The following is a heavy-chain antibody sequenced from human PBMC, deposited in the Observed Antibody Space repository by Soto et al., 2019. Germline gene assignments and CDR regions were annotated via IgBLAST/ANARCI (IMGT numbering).Heavy chain of an antibody. CDR1: SYMFSSYG. Sequence: ASVKVSCKASSYMFSSYGISWVRQAPGQGLEWLGTINPKSGSPTYAQKFQGRVTMTRDTSTNTLYMELTSLTSGDTAVYYCARAVIAYCSTTTCYLYYYVMDVWGQGTTVTVSS. D-gene: IGHD2-2*01. V-gene: IGHV1-46*01. J-gene: IGHJ6*02. CDR3: ARAVIAYCSTTTCYLYYYVMDV. CDR2: INPKSGSP.